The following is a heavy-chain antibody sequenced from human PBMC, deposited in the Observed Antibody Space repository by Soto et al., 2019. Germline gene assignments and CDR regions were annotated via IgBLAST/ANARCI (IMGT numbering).Heavy chain of an antibody. CDR2: IYHSGST. CDR1: GGSISSSNW. D-gene: IGHD6-19*01. Sequence: SETLSLTCAVSGGSISSSNWWSWVRQPPGKGLEWIGEIYHSGSTNYNPSLKSRVTISVDKSKNQFSLKLSSVTAADSAVYYCARDGYSSGWYSVYWGQGTLVTVSS. J-gene: IGHJ4*02. V-gene: IGHV4-4*02. CDR3: ARDGYSSGWYSVY.